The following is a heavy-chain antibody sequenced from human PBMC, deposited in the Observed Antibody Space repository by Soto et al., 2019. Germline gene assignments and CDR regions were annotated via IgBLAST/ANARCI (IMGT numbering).Heavy chain of an antibody. CDR2: INHSGST. CDR3: ARGKDIVVVVAATQNNNWFDP. CDR1: GGSFSGYY. V-gene: IGHV4-34*01. J-gene: IGHJ5*02. Sequence: QVQLQQWGAGLLKPSETLSLTCAVYGGSFSGYYWSWIRQPPGKGLEWIGEINHSGSTNYNPSLKRRVTISVDTSKNQFSLKLRSVTAADTAVYYCARGKDIVVVVAATQNNNWFDPWGQGTLVTVSS. D-gene: IGHD2-15*01.